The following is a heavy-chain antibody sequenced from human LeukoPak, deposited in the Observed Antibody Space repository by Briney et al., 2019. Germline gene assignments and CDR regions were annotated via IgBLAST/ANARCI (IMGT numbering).Heavy chain of an antibody. Sequence: GGSLRLSCAASGFTFSSYSMDWVRQAPGKGLEWVSYITTSSSIIYYSDSVKGRFTISRDDAKNFLQMNTLRAEDTAVYSCARGADGVSSNSRGWFDPWGQGTLVTVSS. D-gene: IGHD2-15*01. CDR3: ARGADGVSSNSRGWFDP. J-gene: IGHJ5*02. V-gene: IGHV3-48*01. CDR1: GFTFSSYS. CDR2: ITTSSSII.